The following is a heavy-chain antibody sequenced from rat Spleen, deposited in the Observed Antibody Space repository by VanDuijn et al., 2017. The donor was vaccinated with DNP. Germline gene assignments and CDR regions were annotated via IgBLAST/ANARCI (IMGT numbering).Heavy chain of an antibody. CDR3: AKGPNYGGDSDYFDY. CDR1: GFNFNDYW. CDR2: VNKGSSTI. Sequence: EVKLVESGGGLVQPGRSLKLSCAASGFNFNDYWMGWVRQAPGKGLEWIGQVNKGSSTINYTPSLKDKFTISRDNAQNTLYLQMGKLGSEDTAIYYCAKGPNYGGDSDYFDYWGQGVMVTVSS. J-gene: IGHJ2*01. V-gene: IGHV4-2*01. D-gene: IGHD1-11*01.